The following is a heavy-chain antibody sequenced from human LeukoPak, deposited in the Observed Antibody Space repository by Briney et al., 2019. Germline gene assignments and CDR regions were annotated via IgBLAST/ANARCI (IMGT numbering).Heavy chain of an antibody. V-gene: IGHV3-7*01. CDR2: IGEDGSEK. Sequence: PGGSLRLSCAASGFTFSTYWMNWVRQAPGKGLEWVANIGEDGSEKYHVDSVKGRFTISRDNAKNSLYLQMTSLRAEDTAVYYCARNWASIDFWGQGTLVTVSS. CDR1: GFTFSTYW. D-gene: IGHD7-27*01. CDR3: ARNWASIDF. J-gene: IGHJ4*02.